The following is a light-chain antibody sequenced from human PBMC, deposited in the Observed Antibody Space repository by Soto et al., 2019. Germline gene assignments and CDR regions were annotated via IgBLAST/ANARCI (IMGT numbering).Light chain of an antibody. CDR3: ASWDDSLSGVV. CDR2: RSD. Sequence: QLVLTQPPSASGTPGQRVTISCSGSTSNIGHNYVCWYQQLPGSTPKLLIQRSDQRPSGVPDRFSGSKSGTSASLSIGGLRSEDEADYYCASWDDSLSGVVFGSGTKLTVL. V-gene: IGLV1-47*01. CDR1: TSNIGHNY. J-gene: IGLJ1*01.